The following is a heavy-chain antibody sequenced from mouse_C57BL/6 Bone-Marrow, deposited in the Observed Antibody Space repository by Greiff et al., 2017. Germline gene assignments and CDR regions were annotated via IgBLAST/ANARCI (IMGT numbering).Heavy chain of an antibody. Sequence: EVLLVESAGCLVKPVGSLTLPCAAPGFTFSSYALSWVRQTPEKRLEWVATISDGGSYTYYPDNVKGRFTIARDNAKNNLYLQMSHLKSEDTAMCYCARGEGCALPCFANRGPSTLVTASA. CDR2: ISDGGSYT. CDR3: ARGEGCALPCFAN. J-gene: IGHJ3*01. CDR1: GFTFSSYA. V-gene: IGHV5-4*01. D-gene: IGHD2-1*01.